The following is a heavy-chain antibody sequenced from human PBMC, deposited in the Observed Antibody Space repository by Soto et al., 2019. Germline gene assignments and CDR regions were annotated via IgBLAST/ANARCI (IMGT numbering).Heavy chain of an antibody. CDR1: GFPFSIYS. Sequence: EVQLVESGGGVVQPGGSLRLTCAASGFPFSIYSMNWVRQAPGKGLEWTSYITSDTNNIKYADSVKGRFTISRDNTKNLEYPQMNCLGEEEMSVYVYARTVEGYFDYWGQGTLVTVSS. V-gene: IGHV3-48*02. J-gene: IGHJ4*02. CDR3: ARTVEGYFDY. CDR2: ITSDTNNI. D-gene: IGHD4-4*01.